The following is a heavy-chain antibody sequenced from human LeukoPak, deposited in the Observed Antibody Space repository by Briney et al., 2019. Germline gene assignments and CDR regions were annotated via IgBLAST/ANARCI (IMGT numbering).Heavy chain of an antibody. D-gene: IGHD3-22*01. CDR1: GFTFSSYA. Sequence: PGGSLRLSCAASGFTFSSYAMNWVRQAPGKGLEWVSGIRGSGGSTYYADSVKGRFTISRDNSKNTLYLQMNSLRAEGTAVYYCAKVYYYDGSGYSSPYYFDYWGQGTLVTVSS. V-gene: IGHV3-23*01. CDR2: IRGSGGST. J-gene: IGHJ4*02. CDR3: AKVYYYDGSGYSSPYYFDY.